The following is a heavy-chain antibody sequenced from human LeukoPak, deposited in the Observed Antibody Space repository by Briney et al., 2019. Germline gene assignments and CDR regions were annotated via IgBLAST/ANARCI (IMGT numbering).Heavy chain of an antibody. D-gene: IGHD2/OR15-2a*01. CDR2: INPNSDDT. Sequence: ASVTVSCMASGYTFTGYYMHWVRQPPGQGREWVGWINPNSDDTNYAQKFQGKVTMTRDTSISPAYMELSRLRSDDAAVYYCARGWTFLRGVDYFDYWGQGTLVTVSS. CDR1: GYTFTGYY. J-gene: IGHJ4*02. CDR3: ARGWTFLRGVDYFDY. V-gene: IGHV1-2*02.